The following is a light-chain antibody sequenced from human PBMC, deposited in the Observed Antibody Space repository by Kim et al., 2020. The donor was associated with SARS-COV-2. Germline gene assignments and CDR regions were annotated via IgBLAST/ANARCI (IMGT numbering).Light chain of an antibody. J-gene: IGLJ1*01. CDR1: SSNIGSNT. CDR3: AAWDDSLNGLYV. CDR2: SNN. V-gene: IGLV1-44*01. Sequence: RVTISCYGSSSNIGSNTVNWYQQLPGTAPKLLIYSNNQRPSGVPDRFSGSKSGTSASLAISGLQSEDEADYYCAAWDDSLNGLYVFGTGTKVTVL.